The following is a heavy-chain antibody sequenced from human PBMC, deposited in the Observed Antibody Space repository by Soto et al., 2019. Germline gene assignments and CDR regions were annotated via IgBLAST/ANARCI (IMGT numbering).Heavy chain of an antibody. CDR3: ARAAEKNYDSSGYFRGNYHYYGMDV. CDR2: FIPMHNTA. Sequence: SVQVSCKASGGTLYNYAIIWVRQAPGQGLEWMGGFIPMHNTANYAQKFTGRVTITADRSTNTAYMELASLRSEDAGVYYCARAAEKNYDSSGYFRGNYHYYGMDVWGQGTTVTVSS. V-gene: IGHV1-69*10. CDR1: GGTLYNYA. D-gene: IGHD3-22*01. J-gene: IGHJ6*02.